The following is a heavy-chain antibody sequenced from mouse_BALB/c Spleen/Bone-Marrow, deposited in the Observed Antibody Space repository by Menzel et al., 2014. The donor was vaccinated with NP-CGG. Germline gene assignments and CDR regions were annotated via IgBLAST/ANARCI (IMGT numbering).Heavy chain of an antibody. Sequence: EVKLMESGGGLVQPGGSRKLSCAASGFTFSSLGMHWVRQAPEKGLEWVAYISSGSSPIFYADTVKGRFTISRDNPKNTLFLQMTSLRSEDTAMYYCTRGGNWEDFDYWGQGTTLTVSS. CDR3: TRGGNWEDFDY. CDR1: GFTFSSLG. CDR2: ISSGSSPI. D-gene: IGHD4-1*01. J-gene: IGHJ2*01. V-gene: IGHV5-17*02.